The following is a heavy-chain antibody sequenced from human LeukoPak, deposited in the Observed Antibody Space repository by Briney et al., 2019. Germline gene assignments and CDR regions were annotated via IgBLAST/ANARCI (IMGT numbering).Heavy chain of an antibody. J-gene: IGHJ4*02. CDR3: ARGDHYYDSSGYYSPPDY. CDR2: ISAYNGNT. Sequence: GASVKVSCKASGYTFTSYGISWVRQAPGQGLEWMGWISAYNGNTNYAQKLQGRVTMTTDTSTSTAYMELRSLRPDDTAVYYCARGDHYYDSSGYYSPPDYWGQGTLVTVSS. V-gene: IGHV1-18*01. CDR1: GYTFTSYG. D-gene: IGHD3-22*01.